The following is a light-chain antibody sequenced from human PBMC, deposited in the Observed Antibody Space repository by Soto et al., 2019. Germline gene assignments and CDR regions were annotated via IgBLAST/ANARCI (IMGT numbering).Light chain of an antibody. CDR1: QYISTW. J-gene: IGKJ4*01. CDR2: AAS. CDR3: QQADSFPLP. V-gene: IGKV1D-12*01. Sequence: GDRIIITCRASQYISTWLAWYQQKPGEAPKLLIFAASRLHGGVPSRFSGSGSGTDFTLTINNLQPEDFATYYCQQADSFPLPSGGGPKV.